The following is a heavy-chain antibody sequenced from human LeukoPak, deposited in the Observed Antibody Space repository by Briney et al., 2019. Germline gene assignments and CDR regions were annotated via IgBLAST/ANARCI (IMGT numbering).Heavy chain of an antibody. J-gene: IGHJ4*02. V-gene: IGHV3-53*01. CDR1: GFTVSTNF. CDR3: ARTRVDTTTFDYFDY. Sequence: GGSLRLSCVVSGFTVSTNFMSWVRQAPGERLEWVSVIYSGGSTYYADSVKGRFTISRDNSKNTLYLQMNSLRAEDTAVYYCARTRVDTTTFDYFDYWGQGTLVTVS. CDR2: IYSGGST. D-gene: IGHD4-11*01.